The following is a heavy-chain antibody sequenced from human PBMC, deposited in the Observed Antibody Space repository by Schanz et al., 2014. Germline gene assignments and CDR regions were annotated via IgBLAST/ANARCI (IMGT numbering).Heavy chain of an antibody. J-gene: IGHJ4*02. CDR1: GYTFTSYY. CDR3: ARGGFFDSTSFDS. Sequence: QVQLVQSGAEVKKPGASVKVSCKASGYTFTSYYMHWVRQAPGQGLEWMGIVNPGGGTTRIAQNFQGRLTVTRDTSTSTVNMELSSLRSEDTAVYYCARGGFFDSTSFDSWGQGTLVTVSS. CDR2: VNPGGGTT. D-gene: IGHD2-2*01. V-gene: IGHV1-46*03.